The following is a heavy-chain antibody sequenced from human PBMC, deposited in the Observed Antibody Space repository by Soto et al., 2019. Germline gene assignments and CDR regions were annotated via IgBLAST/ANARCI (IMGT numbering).Heavy chain of an antibody. D-gene: IGHD3-10*01. CDR3: GRAFGYDALDI. V-gene: IGHV3-74*01. CDR2: INSDGTTT. CDR1: GFTIRSYW. J-gene: IGHJ3*02. Sequence: EVQLVESGGGLVQRGGSLRLSCAASGFTIRSYWMYWVRQAPGKGLVWVSRINSDGTTTNYADSVKGRFTISRDNAENTLYLQMNSLRVEDTAVYYCGRAFGYDALDIWGQGTMVTVSS.